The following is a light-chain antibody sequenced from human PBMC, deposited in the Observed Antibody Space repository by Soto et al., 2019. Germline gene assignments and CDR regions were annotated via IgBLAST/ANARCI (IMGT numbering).Light chain of an antibody. J-gene: IGKJ1*01. CDR2: KAS. V-gene: IGKV1-5*03. CDR1: QSINSW. Sequence: DIQMTQSPSTLSASVGDRVIITCRASQSINSWLAWYQQKAGKAPKLLIYKASSLESGVPSRFSGSESGTEFTLTIDSLQPDDFATYYCQQYNSFSWTFGQGTKVEIK. CDR3: QQYNSFSWT.